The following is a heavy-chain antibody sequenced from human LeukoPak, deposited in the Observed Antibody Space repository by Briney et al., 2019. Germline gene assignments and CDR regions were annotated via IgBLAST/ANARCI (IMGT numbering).Heavy chain of an antibody. D-gene: IGHD3-22*01. CDR1: GGSFSGYY. Sequence: SETLSLTCAVYGGSFSGYYWSWIRQPPGKGLEWIGEINHSGSINYNPSLKSRVTISVDTSKNQFSLKLSSVTAAGTAVYYCARVGNYDSSGYYYDYWGQGTLVTVSS. V-gene: IGHV4-34*01. CDR2: INHSGSI. CDR3: ARVGNYDSSGYYYDY. J-gene: IGHJ4*02.